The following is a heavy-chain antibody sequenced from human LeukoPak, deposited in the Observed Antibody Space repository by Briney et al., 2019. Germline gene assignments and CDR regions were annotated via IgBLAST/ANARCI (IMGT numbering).Heavy chain of an antibody. V-gene: IGHV3-33*01. CDR1: GFTFSSYG. Sequence: GGSLRLSRAAAGFTFSSYGMHWVRQAPGKGLEWVAVIWYDGSNKYYADSVKGRFTISRDNAKNTLYLQMNSLRAEDTAVYYCARDGAGVVVVPAAIGWFDPWGQGTLVTVSS. D-gene: IGHD2-2*01. CDR2: IWYDGSNK. J-gene: IGHJ5*02. CDR3: ARDGAGVVVVPAAIGWFDP.